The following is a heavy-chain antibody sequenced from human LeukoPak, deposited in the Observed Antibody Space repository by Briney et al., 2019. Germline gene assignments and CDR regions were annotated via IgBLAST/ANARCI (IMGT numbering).Heavy chain of an antibody. CDR1: GYTFTSCG. Sequence: ASVKVSCKASGYTFTSCGISWVRQAPGQGLEWMGWISAYNGNTNYAQKLQGRVTMTTDTSTSTAYMELRSLRSDDTAVNYCARGHRVYDYFDYWGQGTLVTVSS. D-gene: IGHD3-10*01. J-gene: IGHJ4*02. CDR3: ARGHRVYDYFDY. CDR2: ISAYNGNT. V-gene: IGHV1-18*01.